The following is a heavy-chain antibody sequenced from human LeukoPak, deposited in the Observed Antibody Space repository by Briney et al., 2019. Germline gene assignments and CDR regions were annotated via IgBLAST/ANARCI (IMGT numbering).Heavy chain of an antibody. CDR1: GGSFSGYY. CDR3: ARTRVKGVIIVPFDY. Sequence: SETLSLTCAVYGGSFSGYYWSWIRQPPGKGLEWIGEINHSGSTNYNPSLKSRVTISVDTSKNQFSLKLSSVTAADTAVYYCARTRVKGVIIVPFDYWGQGTLVTVSS. J-gene: IGHJ4*02. CDR2: INHSGST. V-gene: IGHV4-34*01. D-gene: IGHD3-10*01.